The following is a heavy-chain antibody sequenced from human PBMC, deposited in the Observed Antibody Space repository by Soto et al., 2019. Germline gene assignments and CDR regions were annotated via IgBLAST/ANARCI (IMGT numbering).Heavy chain of an antibody. CDR1: GGSISSYD. V-gene: IGHV4-59*05. D-gene: IGHD6-19*01. Sequence: SESLSLTCTVSGGSISSYDGSWIRQPPGKGLEWIGSIYYSGSTYYNPSLKSRVTISVDTSKNQFSLKLSSVTAADTAVYYCARPKIAVAGSSAFDIWGQGTMVTVSS. CDR2: IYYSGST. J-gene: IGHJ3*02. CDR3: ARPKIAVAGSSAFDI.